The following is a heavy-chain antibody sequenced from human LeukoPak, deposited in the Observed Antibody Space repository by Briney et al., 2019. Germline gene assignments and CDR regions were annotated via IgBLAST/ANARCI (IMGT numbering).Heavy chain of an antibody. J-gene: IGHJ2*01. Sequence: PSETLSLTCAVYGGSFSGYYWSWIRQPPGKGLEWIGEINHSGSTNYNPSLKSRVTISVDTSKNQFSLKLSSVTAPDTAVYFCAKSGGFGDPSMYHYFVLWGRGTLVSVSS. CDR1: GGSFSGYY. CDR2: INHSGST. D-gene: IGHD4-17*01. V-gene: IGHV4-34*01. CDR3: AKSGGFGDPSMYHYFVL.